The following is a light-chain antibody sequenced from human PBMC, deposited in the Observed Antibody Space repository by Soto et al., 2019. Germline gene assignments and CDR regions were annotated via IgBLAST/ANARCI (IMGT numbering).Light chain of an antibody. CDR1: QSVTNW. CDR2: DAS. V-gene: IGKV1-5*01. J-gene: IGKJ2*01. Sequence: DIQMTQSPCTLSASVGDRVTITCGASQSVTNWLAWYQQKPGKAPNLLIYDASRLQSGIPSRFSGSGSGTEFTLTISSLQPDDFATYYCQQYTTYPYTLGQGTKLEIK. CDR3: QQYTTYPYT.